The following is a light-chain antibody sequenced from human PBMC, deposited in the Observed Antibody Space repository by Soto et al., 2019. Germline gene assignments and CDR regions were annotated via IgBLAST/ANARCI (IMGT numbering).Light chain of an antibody. CDR3: NSYTSSSTLV. CDR1: SNDVGGYDY. Sequence: QSALTQPASVSGSPGQSITISCSGTSNDVGGYDYVSWYQQHPGKAPKLVIYEVSNRPSWVSNRFSGSKSGNTASLNISGLQPEDEADYYCNSYTSSSTLVFGGGTKLTVL. V-gene: IGLV2-14*01. J-gene: IGLJ2*01. CDR2: EVS.